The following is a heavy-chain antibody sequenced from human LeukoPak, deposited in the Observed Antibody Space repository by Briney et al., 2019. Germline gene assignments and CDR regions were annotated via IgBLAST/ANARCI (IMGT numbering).Heavy chain of an antibody. V-gene: IGHV3-30*18. D-gene: IGHD6-6*01. CDR1: GFTFSNYG. J-gene: IGHJ4*02. CDR2: ISYTGNTK. CDR3: VKERDEYSSSSSDY. Sequence: GGSLRLSCAASGFTFSNYGMQWVRQAPGKGLGWVAVISYTGNTKYYVDSVKGRFTISRDNSKNTLYLQMNSLRAEDTAVYYCVKERDEYSSSSSDYWGQGTLVTVSS.